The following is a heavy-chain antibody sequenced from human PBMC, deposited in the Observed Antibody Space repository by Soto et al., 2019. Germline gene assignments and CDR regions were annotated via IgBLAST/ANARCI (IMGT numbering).Heavy chain of an antibody. V-gene: IGHV1-69*13. Sequence: SVKVSCKASGGTFSSYAISWVRQATGQGLEWMGGIIPIFGTANYAQKFQGRVTITADESTSTAYMELSSLRSEDTAVYYCARTPRTYNWNDVSASDIWGQGTMVTVSS. CDR1: GGTFSSYA. J-gene: IGHJ3*02. D-gene: IGHD1-1*01. CDR3: ARTPRTYNWNDVSASDI. CDR2: IIPIFGTA.